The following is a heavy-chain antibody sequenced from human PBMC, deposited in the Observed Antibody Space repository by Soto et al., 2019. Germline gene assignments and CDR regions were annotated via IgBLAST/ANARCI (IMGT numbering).Heavy chain of an antibody. J-gene: IGHJ4*02. CDR2: ISGSGTKT. CDR3: AKDHPVIEVVKVFEY. Sequence: GGSLRLSCAASGFSFSSYAMSWVRQAPGKGLDWVSAISGSGTKTHYADSVKGRFTISRDNSKNTLYLQMNSLRAEDTAVYYCAKDHPVIEVVKVFEYWGRGALVTVSS. V-gene: IGHV3-23*01. D-gene: IGHD3-22*01. CDR1: GFSFSSYA.